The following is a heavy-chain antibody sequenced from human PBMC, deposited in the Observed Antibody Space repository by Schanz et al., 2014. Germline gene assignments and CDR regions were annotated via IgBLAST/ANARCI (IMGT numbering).Heavy chain of an antibody. CDR2: ISWESVNI. J-gene: IGHJ4*02. CDR1: GFTFDDYA. CDR3: AKDLSFWSGCFDS. Sequence: EVNLVESGGCLVQPGTSLRLSCAASGFTFDDYAMHWVRQVPGKGLEWVSGISWESVNIDYGDSVKGRFTISRDNAKNSLYLEMSKLRPEDTALYYCAKDLSFWSGCFDSWGRGTLVTVSS. D-gene: IGHD3-3*01. V-gene: IGHV3-9*01.